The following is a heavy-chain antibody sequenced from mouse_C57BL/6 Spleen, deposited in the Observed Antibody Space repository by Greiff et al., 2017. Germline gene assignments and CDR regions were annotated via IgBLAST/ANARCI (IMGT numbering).Heavy chain of an antibody. Sequence: DVQLVESGGGLVKPGGSLKLSCAASGFPFSSYTMSWVRQTPEKRLEWVATISGGGGNTYYPDSVKGRFTISRDNAKTTLYLQMSSLRSEDTALYYCAGQGITTAGGAWFAYWGQGTLVTVSA. D-gene: IGHD1-1*01. CDR1: GFPFSSYT. J-gene: IGHJ3*01. CDR3: AGQGITTAGGAWFAY. V-gene: IGHV5-9*01. CDR2: ISGGGGNT.